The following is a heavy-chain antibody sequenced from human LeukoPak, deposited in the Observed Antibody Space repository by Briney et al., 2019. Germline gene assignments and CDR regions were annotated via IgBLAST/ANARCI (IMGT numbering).Heavy chain of an antibody. D-gene: IGHD1-26*01. V-gene: IGHV3-48*03. J-gene: IGHJ3*02. CDR1: GFTFSSYE. Sequence: GGSLRLSCAASGFTFSSYEMNWVRQAPGKGLEWVSYISSSGSTIYYADSVKGRFTISRDNAKNSLYLQMNSLRAEDTAVYYCAKAYIVGATDDAFDIWGQGTMVTVSS. CDR3: AKAYIVGATDDAFDI. CDR2: ISSSGSTI.